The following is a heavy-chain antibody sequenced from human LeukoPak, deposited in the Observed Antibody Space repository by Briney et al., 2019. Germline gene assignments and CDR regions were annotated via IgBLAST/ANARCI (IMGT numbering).Heavy chain of an antibody. CDR1: GFIFSDYG. V-gene: IGHV3-30*02. Sequence: GGSLRLSCAASGFIFSDYGMHWVRQAPAKGLEWVTFIRYDGSNKYYADSVKGRFTISRDNSKNILYLQMNSLSSEDTAVYYCAKEGTASKPSDLDYWGQGTLVTVSS. CDR3: AKEGTASKPSDLDY. D-gene: IGHD1/OR15-1a*01. J-gene: IGHJ4*02. CDR2: IRYDGSNK.